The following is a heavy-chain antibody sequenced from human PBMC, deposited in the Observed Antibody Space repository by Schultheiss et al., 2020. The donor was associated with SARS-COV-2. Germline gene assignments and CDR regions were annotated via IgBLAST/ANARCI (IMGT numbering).Heavy chain of an antibody. D-gene: IGHD1-20*01. CDR2: IWFDGSIK. CDR3: ARRSSDNWNYYYYYMDV. CDR1: GFTFSSYG. J-gene: IGHJ6*03. V-gene: IGHV3-33*01. Sequence: GGSLRLSCAASGFTFSSYGMHWVRQAPGKGLEWVAVIWFDGSIKYYAESVKGRFTISRDNSKNTLYLQMNSLRAEDTAVYYCARRSSDNWNYYYYYMDVWGKGTTVTVSS.